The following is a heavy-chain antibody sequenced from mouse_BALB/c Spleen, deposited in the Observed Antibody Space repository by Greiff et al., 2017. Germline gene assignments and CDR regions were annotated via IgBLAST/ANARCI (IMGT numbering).Heavy chain of an antibody. V-gene: IGHV1-62-2*01. Sequence: VQGVESGAELVKPGASVKLSCKASGYTFTEYIIHWVKQRSGQGLEWIGWFYPGSGSIKYNEKFKDKATLTADKSSSTVYMELSRLTSEDSAVYFCARHELGDGYYDYWGQGTLVTVSA. J-gene: IGHJ3*01. CDR3: ARHELGDGYYDY. CDR2: FYPGSGSI. D-gene: IGHD2-3*01. CDR1: GYTFTEYI.